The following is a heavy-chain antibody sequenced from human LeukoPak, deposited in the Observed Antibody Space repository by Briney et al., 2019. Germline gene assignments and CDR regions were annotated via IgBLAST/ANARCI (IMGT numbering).Heavy chain of an antibody. V-gene: IGHV3-74*01. CDR3: VRGQYCSGGNCYDTFDI. CDR1: GLTFSSYW. J-gene: IGHJ3*02. D-gene: IGHD2-15*01. Sequence: GGSLRLSCAASGLTFSSYWMHWVRHVPGKGLVWVSRINSDGSSTSYVDSVKGRFTISRDNAKNTLYLQMNSLRAEDTAVYYCVRGQYCSGGNCYDTFDIWGQGTLVTVSS. CDR2: INSDGSST.